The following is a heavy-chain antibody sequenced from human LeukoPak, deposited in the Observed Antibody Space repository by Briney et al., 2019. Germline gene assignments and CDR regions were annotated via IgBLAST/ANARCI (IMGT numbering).Heavy chain of an antibody. CDR1: GFTFSTYA. Sequence: GRSLRLSCAASGFTFSTYAMHWVHQAPGKGLEWVAAISYDGSNKNYADSVKGRFTISRDNSKNTLYLQMNSLRAEDTAVYYCARGVRIAVAGYVDYWGQGTLVTVSS. V-gene: IGHV3-30*04. CDR3: ARGVRIAVAGYVDY. D-gene: IGHD6-19*01. J-gene: IGHJ4*02. CDR2: ISYDGSNK.